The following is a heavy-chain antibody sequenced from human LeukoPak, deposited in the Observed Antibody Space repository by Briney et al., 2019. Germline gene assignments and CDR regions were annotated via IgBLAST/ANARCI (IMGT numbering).Heavy chain of an antibody. V-gene: IGHV4-34*01. CDR1: GGSISSYY. Sequence: SETLSLTCTVSGGSISSYYWSWIRQPPGKGLEWIGEINHSGSTNYNPSLKSRVTISVDTSKNQFSLKLSSVTAADTAVYYCARRSGRQDFDYWGQGTLVTVSS. CDR3: ARRSGRQDFDY. CDR2: INHSGST. J-gene: IGHJ4*02. D-gene: IGHD3-3*01.